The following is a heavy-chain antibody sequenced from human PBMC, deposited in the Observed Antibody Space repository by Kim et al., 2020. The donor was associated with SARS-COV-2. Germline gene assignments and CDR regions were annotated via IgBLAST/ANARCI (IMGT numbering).Heavy chain of an antibody. CDR2: ITKSSTTI. Sequence: GGSLRLSCATSGFTFSAYDMNWVRQAPGKGLEWFSSITKSSTTIYYADSVEGRFTISRDNAKNSLFLQMNSLRDEDTALYYCVRDRMGGAFDMWGQGTMVTVSS. CDR1: GFTFSAYD. CDR3: VRDRMGGAFDM. J-gene: IGHJ3*02. D-gene: IGHD3-16*01. V-gene: IGHV3-48*02.